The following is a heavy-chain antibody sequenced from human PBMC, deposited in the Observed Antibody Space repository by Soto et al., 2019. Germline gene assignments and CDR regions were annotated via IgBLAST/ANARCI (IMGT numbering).Heavy chain of an antibody. V-gene: IGHV4-30-2*03. CDR3: ARLHCNSPNCVPLDP. D-gene: IGHD2-2*01. CDR2: IYYSGSA. J-gene: IGHJ5*02. Sequence: PSETLSLTCAVSGGSISSGGYSWSWIRQPPGKGLEWIGSIYYSGSAYYSPSLKSRVTMSVDTSKNQLSLKLSSVTAADTAVYYCARLHCNSPNCVPLDPWGQGTLVTVSS. CDR1: GGSISSGGYS.